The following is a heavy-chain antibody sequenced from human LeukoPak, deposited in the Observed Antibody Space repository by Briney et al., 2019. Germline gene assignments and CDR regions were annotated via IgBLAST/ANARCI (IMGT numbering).Heavy chain of an antibody. J-gene: IGHJ6*03. V-gene: IGHV1-69*13. CDR2: IIPIFGTA. CDR1: GGTFISYA. Sequence: ASVKVSCKASGGTFISYAISWVRQAPGQGLEWMGGIIPIFGTANYAQKFQGRVTITADESTSTAYMELSSLRSEDTAVYYCARAPYDSSGYYVAGSYYYYYYYMDVWGKGTTVTISS. CDR3: ARAPYDSSGYYVAGSYYYYYYYMDV. D-gene: IGHD3-22*01.